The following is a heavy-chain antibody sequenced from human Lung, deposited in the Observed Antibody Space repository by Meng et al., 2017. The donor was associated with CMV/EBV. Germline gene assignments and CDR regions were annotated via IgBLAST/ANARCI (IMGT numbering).Heavy chain of an antibody. CDR1: GYTFTDYY. CDR3: ARPIGPSRDYYYGMDV. V-gene: IGHV1-2*02. CDR2: INPNSGGT. Sequence: ASXXVSXKASGYTFTDYYMHWVRQAPGQGLEWMGWINPNSGGTNYAQKFQGRVAMTRDTSISTAYMELSRPRSDDTAVYYCARPIGPSRDYYYGMDVWGQGTXVTVSS. D-gene: IGHD2/OR15-2a*01. J-gene: IGHJ6*02.